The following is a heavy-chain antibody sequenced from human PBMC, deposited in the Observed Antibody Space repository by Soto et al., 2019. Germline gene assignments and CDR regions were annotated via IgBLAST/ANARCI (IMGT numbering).Heavy chain of an antibody. D-gene: IGHD3-10*01. Sequence: QVQLVQSGAEVKKPGASVKVSCEASGYTFTGHYVHWVRQAPGQGLEWMGWINPYSGGTNYAEKFQGRVTVTRDTSFSTAYMELSRLRSDDTAVYYCARGQDMGTYSRVLAYWGQGTLVTVSS. J-gene: IGHJ4*02. CDR1: GYTFTGHY. V-gene: IGHV1-2*02. CDR3: ARGQDMGTYSRVLAY. CDR2: INPYSGGT.